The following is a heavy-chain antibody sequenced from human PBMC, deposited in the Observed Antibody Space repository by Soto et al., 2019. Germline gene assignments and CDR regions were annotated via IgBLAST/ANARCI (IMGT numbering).Heavy chain of an antibody. V-gene: IGHV4-30-2*01. CDR1: GGSISSGGYS. J-gene: IGHJ4*02. CDR3: ARVPIV. Sequence: QLQLQESGSGLVKPSQTLSLTCAVSGGSISSGGYSWRWIRQPPGKGLEWIGYIYHSGSTYYNPSLKTRATLSVYRSKNQFSRKLSSVTAADTAVYYCARVPIVWGQGTLVTVSS. CDR2: IYHSGST. D-gene: IGHD3-16*02.